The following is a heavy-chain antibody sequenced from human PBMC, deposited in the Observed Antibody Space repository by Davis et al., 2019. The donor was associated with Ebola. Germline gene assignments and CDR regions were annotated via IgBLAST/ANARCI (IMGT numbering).Heavy chain of an antibody. CDR2: INHSGST. Sequence: PSETLSLTCAVYGGSFSGYYWSWIRQPPGKGLEWIGEINHSGSTNYNPSLKSRVTISVDTSKNQFSLKLSSVTAADTAVYYCARAAMGEYFDWLDWGQGTLVTVSS. J-gene: IGHJ4*02. CDR1: GGSFSGYY. D-gene: IGHD3-9*01. CDR3: ARAAMGEYFDWLD. V-gene: IGHV4-34*01.